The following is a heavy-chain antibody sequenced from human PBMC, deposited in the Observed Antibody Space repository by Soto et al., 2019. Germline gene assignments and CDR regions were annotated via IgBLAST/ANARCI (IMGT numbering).Heavy chain of an antibody. Sequence: QITLKESGPTLVKPTQTLTLTCTFSGFSLSTSGVGVGWIRQPPGKDLEWLALIYWNDDKRYSPSLKSRLTITNDTSKNQVVLTMTNMDPVDTATYRCVHGEVAHGYNYFDYWGQGTLVTVSS. J-gene: IGHJ4*02. CDR2: IYWNDDK. CDR1: GFSLSTSGVG. V-gene: IGHV2-5*01. D-gene: IGHD5-12*01. CDR3: VHGEVAHGYNYFDY.